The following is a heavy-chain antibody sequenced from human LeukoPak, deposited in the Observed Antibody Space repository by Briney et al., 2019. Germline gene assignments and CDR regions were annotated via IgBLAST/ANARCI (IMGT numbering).Heavy chain of an antibody. J-gene: IGHJ3*02. D-gene: IGHD1-26*01. V-gene: IGHV1-2*06. Sequence: GASVKVSCKASGYTFTGYYMHWVRQAPGQGLEWMGRINPNSGGTNYAQKFQGRVTMTWDTSISTAYMELSRLRSDDTAVYYCAREGGIVGVTDAFDIWGQGTMVTVSS. CDR1: GYTFTGYY. CDR2: INPNSGGT. CDR3: AREGGIVGVTDAFDI.